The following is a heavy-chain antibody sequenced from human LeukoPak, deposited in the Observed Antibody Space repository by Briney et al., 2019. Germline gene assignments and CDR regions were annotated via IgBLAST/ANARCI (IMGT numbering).Heavy chain of an antibody. Sequence: GGSLRLSCAASGFAFSSYAMSWVRQAPGKGREWVSGISVSGGTTHYADSVKGRFTISRDNSKNTLYLQMNSLRAEDTAVYYCAKGWTKYCTGGSRYSPLYYFDYWGQGTLVAVSS. CDR3: AKGWTKYCTGGSRYSPLYYFDY. V-gene: IGHV3-23*01. D-gene: IGHD2-15*01. CDR1: GFAFSSYA. CDR2: ISVSGGTT. J-gene: IGHJ4*02.